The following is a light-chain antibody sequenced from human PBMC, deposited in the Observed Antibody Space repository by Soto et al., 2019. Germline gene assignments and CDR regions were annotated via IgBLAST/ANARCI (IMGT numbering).Light chain of an antibody. CDR2: GNS. CDR1: RSNIGAGYD. Sequence: QSVLTQPPSVSGAPGQRVTISCTGSRSNIGAGYDVHWYQQLPGTAPKLLIYGNSNRPSGVPDRFSGSKSGTSASLAITGLQAEDAADYYCQSYDSSLSGYVVFGGGTKVTVL. J-gene: IGLJ2*01. V-gene: IGLV1-40*01. CDR3: QSYDSSLSGYVV.